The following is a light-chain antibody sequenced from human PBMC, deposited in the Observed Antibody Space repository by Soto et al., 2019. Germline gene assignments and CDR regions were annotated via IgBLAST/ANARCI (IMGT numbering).Light chain of an antibody. CDR2: SAS. V-gene: IGKV1-39*01. Sequence: DIQMTQSPSSLSASVGDRVTVSWRASQSINSYLNWYQQKPGKAPTLLIYSASSLEEGVPSRFSGSGSGTEFTLTISSLQPEDFATYSCQQTYPTPYTFGQGNKREIK. CDR1: QSINSY. CDR3: QQTYPTPYT. J-gene: IGKJ2*01.